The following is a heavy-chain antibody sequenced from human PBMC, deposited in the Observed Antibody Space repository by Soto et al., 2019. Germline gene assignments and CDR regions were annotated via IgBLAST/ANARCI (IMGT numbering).Heavy chain of an antibody. D-gene: IGHD5-12*01. CDR3: APAVELVATISVQSGY. CDR2: ISSSSSYI. CDR1: GFTFSSYS. V-gene: IGHV3-21*01. J-gene: IGHJ4*02. Sequence: GGSLRLSCAASGFTFSSYSMNWVRQAPGKGLEWVSSISSSSSYIYYADSVKGRFTISRDNAKNSLYLQMNSLRAEDTAVYYCAPAVELVATISVQSGYWGQGTLVTVSS.